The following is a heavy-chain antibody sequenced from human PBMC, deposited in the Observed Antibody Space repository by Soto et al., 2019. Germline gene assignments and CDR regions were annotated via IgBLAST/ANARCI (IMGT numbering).Heavy chain of an antibody. CDR3: AREGVQGSGWSRIDY. CDR2: IYYSGST. D-gene: IGHD6-19*01. CDR1: GGSISSYY. Sequence: PSETLSLTCTVSGGSISSYYWSWIRQPPGKGLEWIGYIYYSGSTNYSPSLKSRVTISVDTSKNQFSLKLSSVTAADTAVYYCAREGVQGSGWSRIDYWGKGTLVTVSS. V-gene: IGHV4-59*01. J-gene: IGHJ4*02.